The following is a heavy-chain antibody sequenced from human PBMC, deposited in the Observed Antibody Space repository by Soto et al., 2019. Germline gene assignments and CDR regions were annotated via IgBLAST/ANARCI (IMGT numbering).Heavy chain of an antibody. J-gene: IGHJ6*02. Sequence: QVQLVESGGGVVQSGRSLRLSCAASGFTFSTYGMHWVRQAPGKGLEWVAVIWHDGSNKYYADSVKGRFTISRDNSKNTLFLEMNSLRVDETAVYYCARDGRYCGGDCYSYYYYSGMDVWGQGTTVTVSS. CDR3: ARDGRYCGGDCYSYYYYSGMDV. D-gene: IGHD2-21*02. CDR1: GFTFSTYG. V-gene: IGHV3-33*01. CDR2: IWHDGSNK.